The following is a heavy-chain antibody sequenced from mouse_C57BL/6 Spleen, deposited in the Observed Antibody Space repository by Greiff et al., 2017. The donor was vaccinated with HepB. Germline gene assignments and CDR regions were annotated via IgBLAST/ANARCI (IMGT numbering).Heavy chain of an antibody. CDR3: VRQGDGYYDNYYAMDY. J-gene: IGHJ4*01. CDR2: IRSKSNNYAT. V-gene: IGHV10-1*01. D-gene: IGHD2-3*01. CDR1: GFSFNTYA. Sequence: EVMLVESGGGLVQPKGSLKLSCAASGFSFNTYAMNWVRQAPGKGLEWVARIRSKSNNYATYYADSVKDRFTISRDDSESMLYLQMNNLKTEDTAMYYCVRQGDGYYDNYYAMDYWGQGTSVTVSS.